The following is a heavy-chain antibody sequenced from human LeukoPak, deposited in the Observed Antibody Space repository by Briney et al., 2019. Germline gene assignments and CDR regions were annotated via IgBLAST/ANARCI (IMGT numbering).Heavy chain of an antibody. CDR2: IYYSGSI. CDR3: ASGSRGIAVAGN. J-gene: IGHJ4*02. CDR1: GGSFKRNGYY. V-gene: IGHV4-39*01. Sequence: PSETLYLTCNVSGGSFKRNGYYWGWIRQPQGKELEWLVSIYYSGSIYYNPFHKNRVTISVDTSKNQFSLKLSSVTAADTALYYCASGSRGIAVAGNWGQGTLVTVSS. D-gene: IGHD6-19*01.